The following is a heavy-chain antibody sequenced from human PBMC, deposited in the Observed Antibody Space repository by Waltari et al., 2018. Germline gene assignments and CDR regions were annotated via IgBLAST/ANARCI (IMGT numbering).Heavy chain of an antibody. Sequence: QVQLAESGGGVVQPGRSLRLSCAASGFAFRTYAMHWVRQAPGKGMGVVADIWNDGNNKYYSDSVKGRFTISRDNSKNTLYLQMNSLRAEDTAVYYCAREGKPSAISYWGQGTLVAVSS. CDR1: GFAFRTYA. D-gene: IGHD2-2*01. J-gene: IGHJ4*02. V-gene: IGHV3-33*01. CDR2: IWNDGNNK. CDR3: AREGKPSAISY.